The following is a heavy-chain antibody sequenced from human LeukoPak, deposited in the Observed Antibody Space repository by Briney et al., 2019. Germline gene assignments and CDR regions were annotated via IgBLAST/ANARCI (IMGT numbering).Heavy chain of an antibody. CDR2: IYHSGIA. D-gene: IGHD2-15*01. CDR3: ARTTEGYCRGRSCYSYYYYMDV. Sequence: SETLSLTCTVSDYSISSGYYWGWIRQPPGKGLEWIASIYHSGIAHYNPSLKSRVNILVDTAKNQFSLKLSSVTAADTAVYYCARTTEGYCRGRSCYSYYYYMDVWGKGTTVTVSS. V-gene: IGHV4-38-2*02. J-gene: IGHJ6*03. CDR1: DYSISSGYY.